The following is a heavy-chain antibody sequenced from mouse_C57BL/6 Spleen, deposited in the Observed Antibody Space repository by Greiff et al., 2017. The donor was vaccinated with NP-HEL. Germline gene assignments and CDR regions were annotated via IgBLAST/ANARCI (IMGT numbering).Heavy chain of an antibody. J-gene: IGHJ2*01. D-gene: IGHD1-1*01. CDR2: INYDGSST. V-gene: IGHV5-16*01. CDR3: AREGSSYSYYFDY. Sequence: EVHLVESEGGLVQPGSSMKLSCTASGFTFSDYYMAWVRQVPEKGLEWVANINYDGSSTYYLDSLKSRFIISRDNAKNILYLQMSSLKSEDTATYYCAREGSSYSYYFDYWGQGTTLTVSS. CDR1: GFTFSDYY.